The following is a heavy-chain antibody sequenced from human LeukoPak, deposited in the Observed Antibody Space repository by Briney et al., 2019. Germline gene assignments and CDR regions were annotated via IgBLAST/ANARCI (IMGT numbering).Heavy chain of an antibody. CDR2: ISAYNGNT. D-gene: IGHD4-17*01. CDR3: ARDQLRLDEDYGDYVYYFDY. J-gene: IGHJ4*02. Sequence: ASVKVSCKASGYTFTSYGISWVRQAPGQGLEWMGWISAYNGNTNYAQKFQGRVTMTRDTSISTAYMELSRLRSDDTAVYYCARDQLRLDEDYGDYVYYFDYWGQGTLVTVSS. V-gene: IGHV1-18*01. CDR1: GYTFTSYG.